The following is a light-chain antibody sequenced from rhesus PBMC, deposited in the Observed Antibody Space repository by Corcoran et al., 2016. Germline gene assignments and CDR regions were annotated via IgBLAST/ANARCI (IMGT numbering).Light chain of an antibody. V-gene: IGKV1-66*01. CDR2: YAS. CDR3: KQYNNSPCS. CDR1: QGINND. J-gene: IGKJ2*01. Sequence: DIQMTQSPSSLSASVGDTVTITCRASQGINNDLSWYQQKPGKAPKPLINYASRLETGVPSRFSGSGSGTDYTLTISSLQPEDIATYYCKQYNNSPCSFGQGTKVEIK.